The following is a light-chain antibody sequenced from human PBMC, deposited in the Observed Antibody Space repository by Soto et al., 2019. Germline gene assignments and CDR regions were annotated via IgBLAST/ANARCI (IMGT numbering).Light chain of an antibody. CDR3: QQRSNWPLIT. V-gene: IGKV3-11*01. CDR2: GAS. CDR1: QTVSSRF. J-gene: IGKJ5*01. Sequence: EIVLTQSPATLSSSPGERATLSCRASQTVSSRFLAWYQQKPGQTPRLLIYGASNRATGIPARFSGSGSGTDFTLTISSLEPEDFAVYYCQQRSNWPLITFGQGTRLEIK.